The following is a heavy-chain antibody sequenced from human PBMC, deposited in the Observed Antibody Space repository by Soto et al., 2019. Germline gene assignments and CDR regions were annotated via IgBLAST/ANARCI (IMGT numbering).Heavy chain of an antibody. V-gene: IGHV1-8*01. CDR3: AASPSFWQNYYYGAMDV. Sequence: GASVKVSCKASGYTFTSYDINWVRLATGQGLEWMGWMNPNSGNTAYAQKFQGRVTMTRNTSISTAYMELSSLRSEDTAVYYCAASPSFWQNYYYGAMDVWGQGTTVTVSS. CDR1: GYTFTSYD. CDR2: MNPNSGNT. J-gene: IGHJ6*02.